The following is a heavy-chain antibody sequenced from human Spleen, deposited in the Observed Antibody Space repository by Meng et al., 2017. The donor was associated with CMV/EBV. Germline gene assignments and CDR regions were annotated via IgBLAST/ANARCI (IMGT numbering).Heavy chain of an antibody. D-gene: IGHD2-2*01. V-gene: IGHV3-21*01. CDR1: GFTFTNYN. Sequence: ESLKISCAASGFTFTNYNMNWVRQAPGKGLEWVSSISSRSGYIYYADSLKGRITISRDNAKNSLYLQMNSLRAEDTAVYYCARGIIPDYYFYGMDVWGQGTTVTVSS. CDR2: ISSRSGYI. CDR3: ARGIIPDYYFYGMDV. J-gene: IGHJ6*02.